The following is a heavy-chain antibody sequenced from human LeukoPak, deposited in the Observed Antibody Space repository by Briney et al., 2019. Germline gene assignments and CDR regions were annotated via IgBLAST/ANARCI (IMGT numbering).Heavy chain of an antibody. CDR2: INPNSGGT. CDR1: GYXFTGYY. CDR3: ARGGEPLVYGMDV. V-gene: IGHV1-2*02. D-gene: IGHD3-10*01. J-gene: IGHJ6*02. Sequence: ASVKVSCKASGYXFTGYYIHWVRQAPGQGLEWMGWINPNSGGTNYAQKFQGRVTMTRDTSISTAYMELSRLRSDDTAVYYCARGGEPLVYGMDVWGQGTTVTVSS.